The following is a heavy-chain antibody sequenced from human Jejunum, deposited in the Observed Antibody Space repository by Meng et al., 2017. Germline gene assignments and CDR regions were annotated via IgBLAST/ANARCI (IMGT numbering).Heavy chain of an antibody. CDR3: ARDWGCRDGYCFSGLLEF. CDR1: GGSITSHPYY. J-gene: IGHJ4*02. V-gene: IGHV4-39*07. CDR2: AYYSGST. Sequence: QLQLQESGPGLVKPSETLSLTCTVSGGSITSHPYYWAWIRHPPGKGLEWIGSAYYSGSTYYNPSLRSRVTISVDTSKNQFSLRLSSVTAADTAIYYCARDWGCRDGYCFSGLLEFWGQGILVTSPQ. D-gene: IGHD2-15*01.